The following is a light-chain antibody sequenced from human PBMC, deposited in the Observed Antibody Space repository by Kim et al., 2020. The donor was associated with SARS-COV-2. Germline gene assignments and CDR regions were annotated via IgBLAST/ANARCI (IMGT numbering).Light chain of an antibody. V-gene: IGKV3-15*01. CDR3: QQYNNWPPYT. Sequence: VSPGERATPSCRASQSVSSNLAWYQQKPGQAPRLLIYGASTRATGIPARFSGSGSGTEFTLSISSLQSEDLALYYCQQYNNWPPYTFGQGTKLEI. CDR1: QSVSSN. CDR2: GAS. J-gene: IGKJ2*01.